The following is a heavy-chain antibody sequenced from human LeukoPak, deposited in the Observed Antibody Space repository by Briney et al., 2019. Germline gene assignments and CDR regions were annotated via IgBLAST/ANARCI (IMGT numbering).Heavy chain of an antibody. J-gene: IGHJ3*02. CDR2: GST. V-gene: IGHV4-39*01. CDR3: ARGPYYYDSSGYMREDAFDI. D-gene: IGHD3-22*01. Sequence: GSTYYNPSLKSRVTISVDTSKNQFSLKLSSVTAADTAVYYCARGPYYYDSSGYMREDAFDIWGQGTMVTVSS.